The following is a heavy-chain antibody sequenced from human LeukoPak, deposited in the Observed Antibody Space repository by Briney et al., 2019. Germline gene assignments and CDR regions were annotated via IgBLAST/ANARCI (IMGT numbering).Heavy chain of an antibody. CDR2: IYYTGST. Sequence: SETLSLTCTVSSGSIGSYYWSWIRQPPGKGLEWIGYIYYTGSTDYNPSLKSRVTISVDTSKNQFSLKLRSVTAADTAVYYCARALSGYSYGYYYYYYMDVWGKGTTVTVSS. CDR1: SGSIGSYY. CDR3: ARALSGYSYGYYYYYYMDV. V-gene: IGHV4-59*01. J-gene: IGHJ6*03. D-gene: IGHD5-18*01.